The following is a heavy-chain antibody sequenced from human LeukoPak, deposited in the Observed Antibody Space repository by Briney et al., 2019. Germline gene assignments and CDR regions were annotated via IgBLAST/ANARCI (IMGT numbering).Heavy chain of an antibody. V-gene: IGHV5-51*01. CDR1: GYSFTSYW. D-gene: IGHD2-2*01. J-gene: IGHJ5*02. Sequence: GEPLKISCKGSGYSFTSYWIGWVRQMPGKGLEWMGIIYPGDSDTRYSPSFQGQVTISADKSISTAYLQWSSLKASDTAMYYCARLLGSSTSRHVTGWFDPWGQGTLVTVSS. CDR2: IYPGDSDT. CDR3: ARLLGSSTSRHVTGWFDP.